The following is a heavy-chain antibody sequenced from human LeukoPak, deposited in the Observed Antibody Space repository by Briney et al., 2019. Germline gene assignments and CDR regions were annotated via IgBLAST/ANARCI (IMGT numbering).Heavy chain of an antibody. V-gene: IGHV3-7*04. CDR2: MKQGGCEK. CDR3: ARDEHRYYSESAGRFDS. CDR1: GFTFSTCC. D-gene: IGHD3-22*01. J-gene: IGHJ4*02. Sequence: GGPLRLPCGVSGFTFSTCCMRWVPESPGKGREGVANMKQGGCEKFYGHSVKGLSTLHRDNARASLYLQMNRLRDEDTAVYSCARDEHRYYSESAGRFDSWSQGTLVTVSS.